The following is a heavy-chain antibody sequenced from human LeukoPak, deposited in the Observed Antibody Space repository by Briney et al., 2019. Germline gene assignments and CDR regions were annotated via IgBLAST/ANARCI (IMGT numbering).Heavy chain of an antibody. CDR2: ISAYNGNT. CDR1: DYTFTSYG. CDR3: ARVGSYCTSISCFDY. J-gene: IGHJ4*03. Sequence: ASVKVSCKASDYTFTSYGISWVRQAPGQGLEWMGWISAYNGNTDYAQKFQGRVTMTTDTSTSTAYMELRSLRSDDTAVNYCARVGSYCTSISCFDYWGQGTLVTVSS. V-gene: IGHV1-18*01. D-gene: IGHD2-2*01.